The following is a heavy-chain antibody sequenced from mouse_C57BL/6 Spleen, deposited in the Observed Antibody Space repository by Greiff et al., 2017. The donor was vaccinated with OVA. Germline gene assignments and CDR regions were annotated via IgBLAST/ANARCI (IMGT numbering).Heavy chain of an antibody. D-gene: IGHD2-3*01. CDR3: ANSTSGYDGYPAWFAY. V-gene: IGHV1-82*01. J-gene: IGHJ3*01. CDR1: GYAFSSSW. CDR2: IYPGDGDT. Sequence: QVQLQQSGPELVKPGASVKISCKASGYAFSSSWMNWVKQRPGQGLEWIGRIYPGDGDTNYNGKFKGKATLTADKSSSTAYMQLSSLTSEDSAVYFCANSTSGYDGYPAWFAYWGQGTLVTVSA.